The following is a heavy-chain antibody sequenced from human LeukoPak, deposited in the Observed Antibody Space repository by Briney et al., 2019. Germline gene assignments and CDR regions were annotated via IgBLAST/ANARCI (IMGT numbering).Heavy chain of an antibody. D-gene: IGHD2-21*01. V-gene: IGHV3-23*01. CDR1: GFAFSSHG. CDR2: ISPSGDIL. J-gene: IGHJ4*02. Sequence: GGSPRLSCAASGFAFSSHGMNWVRQAPGKGLEWVSGISPSGDILYYVDSVKGQFTISRDNSKNTVYLQMNSLRAEDTAIYHCAQDRAWGAYAYWGQGALVTVSS. CDR3: AQDRAWGAYAY.